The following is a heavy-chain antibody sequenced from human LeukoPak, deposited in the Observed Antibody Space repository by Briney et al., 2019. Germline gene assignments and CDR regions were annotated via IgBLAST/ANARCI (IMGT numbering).Heavy chain of an antibody. CDR1: GFTFSSYG. D-gene: IGHD6-13*01. V-gene: IGHV3-33*01. CDR2: IWNDGSNE. J-gene: IGHJ4*02. Sequence: PGGSLRLSCAASGFTFSSYGMHWVRQAPGKGLELVAIIWNDGSNEYYADSVKGRFTISRDNSKNTLYLQMNSLRVEDTAVYYCARDREAEADLGYWGQGTLVTVSS. CDR3: ARDREAEADLGY.